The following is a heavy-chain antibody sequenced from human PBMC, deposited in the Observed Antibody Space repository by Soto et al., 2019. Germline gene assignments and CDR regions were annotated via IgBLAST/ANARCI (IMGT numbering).Heavy chain of an antibody. V-gene: IGHV3-7*03. CDR1: GFTFSNSW. Sequence: EVQLVESGGGLVQPGRSLRLSCAASGFTFSNSWMTWVRQAPGKGLEWVANMNQDGSEKYYEDSVKGRFTISRDNAKNSLSLQMNSLRAEDTAVYFCARDNRGTFDYWGQGALVTVSS. CDR3: ARDNRGTFDY. J-gene: IGHJ4*02. D-gene: IGHD7-27*01. CDR2: MNQDGSEK.